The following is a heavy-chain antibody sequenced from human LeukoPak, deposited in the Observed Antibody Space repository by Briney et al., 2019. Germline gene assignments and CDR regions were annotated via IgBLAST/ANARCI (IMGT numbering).Heavy chain of an antibody. CDR1: GYTFTGYY. CDR2: INPNSGGT. Sequence: GASVKVSCKASGYTFTGYYMHWVRQAPGQGLEWMGWINPNSGGTNYAQKFQGRVTMTRDTSISTAYMELSRLRSDDTAVYYCARELRYFDWLASGYYYYVDVWGKGTTVTIS. V-gene: IGHV1-2*02. J-gene: IGHJ6*03. D-gene: IGHD3-9*01. CDR3: ARELRYFDWLASGYYYYVDV.